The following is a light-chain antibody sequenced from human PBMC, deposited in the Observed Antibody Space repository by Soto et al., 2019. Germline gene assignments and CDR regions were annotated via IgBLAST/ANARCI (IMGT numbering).Light chain of an antibody. J-gene: IGKJ1*01. Sequence: ESVLTQSPGTLSLSPGERATLSCRASQSVSSSYLAWYQQKPGQAPRLLIYGASSRATGIPVRFSGSGSVTDFALTISRLEPEDFAVYYCQQYGSSPWTFGQGTKVEIK. CDR2: GAS. CDR3: QQYGSSPWT. CDR1: QSVSSSY. V-gene: IGKV3-20*01.